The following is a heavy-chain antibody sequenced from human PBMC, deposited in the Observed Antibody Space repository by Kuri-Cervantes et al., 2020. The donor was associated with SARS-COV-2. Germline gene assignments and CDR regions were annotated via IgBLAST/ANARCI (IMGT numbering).Heavy chain of an antibody. CDR2: ISGSGGST. Sequence: GESLKISCAASGFTFSSYAMSWVRQAPGKGLEWVSAISGSGGSTYYADSVKGRFTISRDNSKNTLYLQMNSLRAEDTAVYYCARDGGYCSSTSCYTTPEYWGQGTLVTVSS. CDR3: ARDGGYCSSTSCYTTPEY. J-gene: IGHJ4*02. D-gene: IGHD2-2*02. V-gene: IGHV3-23*01. CDR1: GFTFSSYA.